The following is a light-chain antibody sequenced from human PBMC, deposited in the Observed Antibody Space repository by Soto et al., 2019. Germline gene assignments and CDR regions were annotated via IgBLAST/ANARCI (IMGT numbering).Light chain of an antibody. CDR3: SSCDASLNGYV. Sequence: QSVLTQPPSASGTPGQRVTISCSGGSSNIGSNTVNWCLQLPGRAPKLLIYYNNQRPSAVPERFSCCKSGTSASLAISGLQYEEEDDYYCSSCDASLNGYVFGTGTKVTVL. V-gene: IGLV1-44*01. CDR2: YNN. J-gene: IGLJ1*01. CDR1: SSNIGSNT.